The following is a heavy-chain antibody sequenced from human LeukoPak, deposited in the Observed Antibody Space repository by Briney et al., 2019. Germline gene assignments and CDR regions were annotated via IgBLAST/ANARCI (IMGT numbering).Heavy chain of an antibody. D-gene: IGHD2-2*01. CDR3: AKDIVVVPSHLDY. CDR2: IRSDGSDK. Sequence: GGSLRLSCAASGFTFSTYGMHWVRQAPGKGLEWVAFIRSDGSDKYYADSVKGRFTISRDNSKNTLYLQMNSLRAEDTAVYYCAKDIVVVPSHLDYWGQGTLVTVSS. J-gene: IGHJ4*02. CDR1: GFTFSTYG. V-gene: IGHV3-30*02.